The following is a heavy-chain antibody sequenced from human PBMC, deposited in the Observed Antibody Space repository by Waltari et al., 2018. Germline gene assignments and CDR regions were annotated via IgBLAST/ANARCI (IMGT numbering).Heavy chain of an antibody. V-gene: IGHV4-34*01. J-gene: IGHJ6*03. CDR1: GGSFSGYY. CDR3: ARVSVGVVNTYYYYMDV. Sequence: QVQLQQWGAGLLKPSETLSLTCAVYGGSFSGYYWSWIRQPPGKGLEWIGEINHSGSTNYNPSLKSRVTISVDTSKNQFSLKLSSVTAADTAVYYCARVSVGVVNTYYYYMDVWGKGTTVTVSS. D-gene: IGHD3-3*01. CDR2: INHSGST.